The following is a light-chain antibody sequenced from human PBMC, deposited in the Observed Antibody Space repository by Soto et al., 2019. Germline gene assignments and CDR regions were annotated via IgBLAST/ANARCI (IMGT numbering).Light chain of an antibody. V-gene: IGKV3-20*01. CDR3: QQYQSLT. CDR1: QSVSSTY. CDR2: GAS. Sequence: EIVLTQSPGTLSLSPGERATLSCRASQSVSSTYLAWYLQNPRQAPSLLIYGASSRATGIPDRFSGSGSCTDFTLTITRLEPEDFAVYYCQQYQSLTFGGGTKVDI. J-gene: IGKJ4*01.